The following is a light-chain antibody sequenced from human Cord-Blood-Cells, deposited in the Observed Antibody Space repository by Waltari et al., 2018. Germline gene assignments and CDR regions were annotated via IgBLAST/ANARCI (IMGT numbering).Light chain of an antibody. V-gene: IGKV3-20*01. CDR1: QSVSISY. J-gene: IGKJ3*01. Sequence: EIVLTQSPGTLSLSPGERATLSCRASQSVSISYLAWYQQKPGQAPRLLSYGGSSRATGIPDRFSGSGSGTDFTLTISRLEPEYFAVYYCQQYGSSPFTFGPGTKVDIK. CDR3: QQYGSSPFT. CDR2: GGS.